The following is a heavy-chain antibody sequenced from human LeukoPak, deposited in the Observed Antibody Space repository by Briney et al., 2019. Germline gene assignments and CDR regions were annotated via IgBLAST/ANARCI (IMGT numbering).Heavy chain of an antibody. CDR1: GFTVSSNY. Sequence: PGGFLRLSCAASGFTVSSNYMSWVRQAPGKGLEWVSVIYSGGSTYYADSVKGRFTISRDNSKNTLYLQMNSLRAEDTAVYYCARDRSTVTHRVMWGQGTLVTVSS. CDR2: IYSGGST. D-gene: IGHD4-17*01. CDR3: ARDRSTVTHRVM. V-gene: IGHV3-53*01. J-gene: IGHJ4*02.